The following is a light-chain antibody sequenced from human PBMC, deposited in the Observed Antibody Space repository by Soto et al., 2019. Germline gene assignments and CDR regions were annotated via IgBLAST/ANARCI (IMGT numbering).Light chain of an antibody. CDR1: QSINSN. J-gene: IGKJ4*01. Sequence: EIVMTQSPVTLSVSPGERTTLSCRASQSINSNLAWYQQKPGQAPRLLVYDASNRATGIPTRFSGSGSGTDFTLTISNLEPEDFAVYYCQQHISWPLTFGGGTKVDIK. CDR3: QQHISWPLT. V-gene: IGKV3-11*01. CDR2: DAS.